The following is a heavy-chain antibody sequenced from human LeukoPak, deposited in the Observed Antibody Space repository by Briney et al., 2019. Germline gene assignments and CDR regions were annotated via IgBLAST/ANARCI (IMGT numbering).Heavy chain of an antibody. CDR1: GFTFSDHY. J-gene: IGHJ4*02. D-gene: IGHD6-13*01. CDR2: SRNKANGYTT. Sequence: GGSLRLSCAASGFTFSDHYMDWVRQAPGKGLEWVGRSRNKANGYTTQYAASVKGRFTISRDDSKNSLYLQMDSLKTEDTAVYYCARAGTDIAAAGNFDYWGQGTLVTVSS. CDR3: ARAGTDIAAAGNFDY. V-gene: IGHV3-72*01.